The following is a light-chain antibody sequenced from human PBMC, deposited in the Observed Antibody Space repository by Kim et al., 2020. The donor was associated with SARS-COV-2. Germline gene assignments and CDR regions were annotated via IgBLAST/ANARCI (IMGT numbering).Light chain of an antibody. J-gene: IGKJ5*01. Sequence: ASVGDRVTIICRASQDIRNHLVWYQQKPGRAPKRLISAASSLQSGVPSRFSGSGSGTEFTLTISSVQPEDFATYYCLQHSNYPITFGQGTRLEIK. CDR1: QDIRNH. CDR2: AAS. CDR3: LQHSNYPIT. V-gene: IGKV1-17*01.